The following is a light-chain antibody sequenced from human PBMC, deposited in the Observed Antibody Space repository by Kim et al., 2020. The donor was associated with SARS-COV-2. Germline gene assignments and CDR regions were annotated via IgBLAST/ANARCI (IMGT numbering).Light chain of an antibody. CDR3: QQYDAPPFT. J-gene: IGKJ5*01. CDR2: DAA. CDR1: EDVSDY. Sequence: GDRVTITCQASEDVSDYFNWYHQKPGEAPKVLIRDAANLESGVPSRFSRGGYGTEFSLTISSVQPEDMGTYYCQQYDAPPFTFGQGTRL. V-gene: IGKV1-33*01.